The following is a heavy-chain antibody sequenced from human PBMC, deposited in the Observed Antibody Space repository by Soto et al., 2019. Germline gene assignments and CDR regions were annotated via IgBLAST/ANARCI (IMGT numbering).Heavy chain of an antibody. D-gene: IGHD3-10*01. CDR3: ARGALLWLGWGMDV. V-gene: IGHV4-31*03. CDR2: IYYSGST. Sequence: QVQLQESGPGLVKPSQTLSLTCTVSGGSISSGGYYWSWIRQHPGKGLEWIGYIYYSGSTYYNPSLKSRVTISVDPSKNQFSLKLSSVTAADTAVYYCARGALLWLGWGMDVWGQGTTVTVSS. J-gene: IGHJ6*02. CDR1: GGSISSGGYY.